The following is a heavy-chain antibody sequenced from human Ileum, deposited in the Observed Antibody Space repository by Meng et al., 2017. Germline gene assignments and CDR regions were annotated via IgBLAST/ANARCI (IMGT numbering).Heavy chain of an antibody. CDR1: RYTFTNYD. CDR2: INTNTGNP. Sequence: QVQLVQSGTELKKAGASVKVSCKASRYTFTNYDINWVRQAPGQGLEWMGWINTNTGNPTYAQGFTGRFVFSLDTSVNTAHLQISTLTAEDTVVYYCATSGGGFDYWGQGALVTVSS. D-gene: IGHD1-26*01. J-gene: IGHJ4*02. CDR3: ATSGGGFDY. V-gene: IGHV7-4-1*02.